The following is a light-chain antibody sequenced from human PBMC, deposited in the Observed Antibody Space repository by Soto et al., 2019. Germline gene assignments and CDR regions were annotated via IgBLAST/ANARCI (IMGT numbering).Light chain of an antibody. CDR2: EGS. CDR3: CSYAGSSTLV. CDR1: SSAVGSYKF. J-gene: IGLJ2*01. Sequence: QSALTQPASVSGSPGQSITISCTGTSSAVGSYKFVSWYQHHPGKAPKLMIYEGSKRPSGVSYRFSGSKSGNTASLTISGLQAEDEADYYCCSYAGSSTLVFGGGTKLTVL. V-gene: IGLV2-23*01.